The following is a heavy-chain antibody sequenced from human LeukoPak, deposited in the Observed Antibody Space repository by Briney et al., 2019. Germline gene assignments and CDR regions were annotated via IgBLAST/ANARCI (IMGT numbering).Heavy chain of an antibody. CDR1: GGSISSSSYY. D-gene: IGHD3-10*01. CDR2: NT. Sequence: SETLSLTCTVSGGSISSSSYYWGWIRQPPGKGLEWIGSNTYHNPSLKSRVTISVDTSKNQFSLKLSSVTAADTAVYCCATQAGQYGSGSYYWFDPWGQGTLVTVSS. CDR3: ATQAGQYGSGSYYWFDP. V-gene: IGHV4-61*05. J-gene: IGHJ5*02.